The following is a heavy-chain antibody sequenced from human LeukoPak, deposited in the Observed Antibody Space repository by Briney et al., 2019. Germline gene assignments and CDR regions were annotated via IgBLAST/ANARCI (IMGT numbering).Heavy chain of an antibody. CDR2: IWYDGSNK. J-gene: IGHJ4*02. CDR3: AGSIAVAGTIDY. D-gene: IGHD6-19*01. V-gene: IGHV3-33*01. Sequence: PGRSLRLSCAVSRFTFSRYGMHWVRQAPGKGLEWVAVIWYDGSNKYYADSVKGRFTISRDNSKNTLYLQMNSLRAEDTAVYYCAGSIAVAGTIDYWGQGTLVTVSS. CDR1: RFTFSRYG.